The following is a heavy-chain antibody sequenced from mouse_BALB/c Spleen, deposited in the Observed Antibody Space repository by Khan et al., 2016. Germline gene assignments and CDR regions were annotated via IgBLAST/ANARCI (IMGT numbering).Heavy chain of an antibody. Sequence: QVQLKESGPGLVAPSQSLSITCTVSGFSLTSYGVHWVRQPPGKGLEWLGVIWAGGSTNYNSALMSRLSISKDNSTSQALLKMNSLQTDDTAMYYCARETARATFDYWGQGTTLTVAS. CDR2: IWAGGST. CDR3: ARETARATFDY. J-gene: IGHJ2*01. V-gene: IGHV2-9*02. CDR1: GFSLTSYG. D-gene: IGHD3-2*01.